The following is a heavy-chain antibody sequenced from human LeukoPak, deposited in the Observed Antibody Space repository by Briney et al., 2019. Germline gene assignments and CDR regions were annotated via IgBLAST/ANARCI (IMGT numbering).Heavy chain of an antibody. CDR3: ARVAAAGYYFDY. V-gene: IGHV4-59*08. Sequence: PSETLSLTCTVSGGSISSYYWSWIRQPPGKGLEWIGYIYYSGSTNYNPSLKSRVTISVDTSKNQFSLKLSSVTAADTAVYYCARVAAAGYYFDYWGQGTLVTVSS. CDR1: GGSISSYY. J-gene: IGHJ4*02. D-gene: IGHD6-13*01. CDR2: IYYSGST.